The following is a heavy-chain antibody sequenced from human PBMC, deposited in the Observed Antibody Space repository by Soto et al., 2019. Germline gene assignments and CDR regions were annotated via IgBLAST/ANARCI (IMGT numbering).Heavy chain of an antibody. CDR1: GYIFTLYW. V-gene: IGHV5-51*01. CDR3: ARQSPTPGYYYFSYGMDV. J-gene: IGHJ6*01. D-gene: IGHD4-17*01. CDR2: IYPGDSDT. Sequence: VESLTISCKASGYIFTLYWIGWVLQMPGKGLEWMGIIYPGDSDTRYSPSFQGQVTISADKSISTASLQWSSLKASDTAVYYCARQSPTPGYYYFSYGMDVWGQGTTVTVSS.